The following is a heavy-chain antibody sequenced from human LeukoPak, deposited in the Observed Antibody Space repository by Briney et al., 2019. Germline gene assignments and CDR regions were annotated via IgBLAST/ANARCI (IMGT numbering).Heavy chain of an antibody. V-gene: IGHV3-23*01. J-gene: IGHJ4*02. CDR3: AKEPRWTAGSYVDY. Sequence: GGSLRLSCAASGLTVSSNYMSWVRQAPGKGLEWVSAISGSGGSTYYADSVKGRFTISRDNSKNTLYLQMNSLRAEDTAVYYCAKEPRWTAGSYVDYWGQGTLVTVSS. D-gene: IGHD3-10*01. CDR1: GLTVSSNY. CDR2: ISGSGGST.